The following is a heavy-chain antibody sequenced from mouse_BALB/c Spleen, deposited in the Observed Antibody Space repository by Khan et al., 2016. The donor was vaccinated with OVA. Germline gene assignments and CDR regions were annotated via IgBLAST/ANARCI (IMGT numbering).Heavy chain of an antibody. V-gene: IGHV1-77*01. CDR3: AREWCSWFPD. CDR2: ISPGSGNT. J-gene: IGHJ3*01. D-gene: IGHD1-3*01. Sequence: QVQLKESGTELARPGASVKLSCKASGYIFIDYNINWVKQRTGQGLEWIVEISPGSGNTYYNEKFKGKATLTADKSSSTAYMQLSSLTSEDSAVYFWAREWCSWFPDWGQGTLITVSA. CDR1: GYIFIDYN.